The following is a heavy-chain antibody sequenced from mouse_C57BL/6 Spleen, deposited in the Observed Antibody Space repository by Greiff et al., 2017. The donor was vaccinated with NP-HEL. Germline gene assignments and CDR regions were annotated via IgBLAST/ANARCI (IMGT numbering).Heavy chain of an antibody. CDR3: ARGRLPWYFDV. D-gene: IGHD2-4*01. CDR1: GYAFTNYL. J-gene: IGHJ1*03. CDR2: INPGSGGT. Sequence: QVQLQQSGAELVRPGTSVKVSCKASGYAFTNYLIEWVKQRPGQGLEWIGVINPGSGGTNYNEKFKGKATLTADKSSSTAYMQLSSLTSEDSAVYFCARGRLPWYFDVWGTGTTVTVSS. V-gene: IGHV1-54*01.